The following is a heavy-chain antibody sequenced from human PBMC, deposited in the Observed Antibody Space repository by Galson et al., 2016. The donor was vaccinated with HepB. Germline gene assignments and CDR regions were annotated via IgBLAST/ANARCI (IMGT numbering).Heavy chain of an antibody. V-gene: IGHV5-51*01. CDR2: IHPDDSDT. D-gene: IGHD5-12*01. CDR1: GYSFTNYW. J-gene: IGHJ4*02. CDR3: ARFSGSARGSLDY. Sequence: QSGAEVKKPGESLKISCKGSGYSFTNYWIGWVRQMPGKGLEWMGMIHPDDSDTKYSPSFQGQVTMSADKSIGTAYLQWSSLKASDTAMYYCARFSGSARGSLDYWGQGTLVTVSS.